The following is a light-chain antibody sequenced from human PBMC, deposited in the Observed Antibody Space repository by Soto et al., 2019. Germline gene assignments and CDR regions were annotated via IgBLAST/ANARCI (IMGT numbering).Light chain of an antibody. J-gene: IGKJ1*01. Sequence: GDRVTITCRASQTTSIYLNWYQQKPGKAPRLLIYAASSLQSGVPSRFSGSGFGTDFTLTISSLQPEDFATYYCQQSYDPPPTFGQGTKVESK. CDR1: QTTSIY. CDR3: QQSYDPPPT. CDR2: AAS. V-gene: IGKV1-39*01.